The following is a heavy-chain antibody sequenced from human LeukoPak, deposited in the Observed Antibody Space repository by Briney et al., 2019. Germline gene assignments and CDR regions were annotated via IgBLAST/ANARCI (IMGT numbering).Heavy chain of an antibody. D-gene: IGHD4-23*01. J-gene: IGHJ3*02. CDR1: GFTFSSYS. Sequence: GGSLRLSRAASGFTFSSYSMNWVRQAPGKGLEWVAVISYDGSNKYYADSVKGRFTISRDNAKNSLYLQMNSLRAEDTAVYYCARAESATVVTPPGAFDIWGQGTMVTVSS. CDR3: ARAESATVVTPPGAFDI. CDR2: ISYDGSNK. V-gene: IGHV3-30*03.